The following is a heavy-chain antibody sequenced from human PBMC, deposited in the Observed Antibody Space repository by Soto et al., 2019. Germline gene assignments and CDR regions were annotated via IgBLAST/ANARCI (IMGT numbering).Heavy chain of an antibody. CDR3: ATRFCSGGSCYEPYFYYGMDV. CDR2: INPGDSDT. CDR1: GYSITSYW. V-gene: IGHV5-51*01. Sequence: GESLKISCKGSGYSITSYWIGWVRQMPGKGLEWMGIINPGDSDTRYSPSFQGQVTISVDKSISTAYLQWSSLKASDTAMYYCATRFCSGGSCYEPYFYYGMDVWGQGTTVTVSS. J-gene: IGHJ6*02. D-gene: IGHD2-15*01.